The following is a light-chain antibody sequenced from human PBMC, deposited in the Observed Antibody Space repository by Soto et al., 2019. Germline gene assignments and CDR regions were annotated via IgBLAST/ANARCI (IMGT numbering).Light chain of an antibody. J-gene: IGKJ1*01. CDR1: QSVSSW. CDR2: KAS. V-gene: IGKV1-5*03. Sequence: DIQMTQSPSTLSATVGDRVTITCGASQSVSSWLAWYQQKPGKAPKLLIYKASNLQSGVPSRFSGSGSGTDFTLTLSSLQPDDFATYYCQQYNSYRTFGQGTKVDI. CDR3: QQYNSYRT.